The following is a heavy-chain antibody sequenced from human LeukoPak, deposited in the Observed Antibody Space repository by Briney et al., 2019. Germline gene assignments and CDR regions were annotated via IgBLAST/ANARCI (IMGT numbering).Heavy chain of an antibody. CDR1: GFTFDDYA. J-gene: IGHJ4*02. Sequence: PGGSLRLSCAASGFTFDDYAMHWVRQAPGKGLEWVSGISWNSGSIGYADFVKGRFTISRDNAKNSLYLQMNSLRAEDTALYYCAARRRSYYGFDYWGQGALVTVSS. V-gene: IGHV3-9*01. CDR3: AARRRSYYGFDY. CDR2: ISWNSGSI. D-gene: IGHD1-26*01.